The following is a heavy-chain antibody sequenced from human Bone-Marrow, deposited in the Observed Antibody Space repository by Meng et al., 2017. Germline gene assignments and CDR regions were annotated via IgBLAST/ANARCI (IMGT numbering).Heavy chain of an antibody. J-gene: IGHJ2*01. CDR3: ASLYGDSSVWYLDL. CDR1: GGSIRSGNHY. Sequence: QVQLQESGPGLVKPSQTLSLTGTVSGGSIRSGNHYWIWIRQPPGKGLEYIGYIYYSGSTYYNPSLKSRVIISVDTSKNQFSLRLNSVTAADTAVYYCASLYGDSSVWYLDLWGRGTLVTVSS. CDR2: IYYSGST. D-gene: IGHD4-17*01. V-gene: IGHV4-30-4*01.